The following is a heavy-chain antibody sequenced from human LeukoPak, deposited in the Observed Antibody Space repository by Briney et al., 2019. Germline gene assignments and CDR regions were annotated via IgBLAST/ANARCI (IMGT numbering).Heavy chain of an antibody. Sequence: GGSLRLSCAASGFTFSSYAMTWVRQAPGKGLEWVSAISDSGGSTYYADSVKGRFTISRDNSKNTLYLQMNSPRAEDTAVYYCAKDMIRGVSYFYSYGMDVWGQGTTVTVSS. CDR2: ISDSGGST. CDR1: GFTFSSYA. CDR3: AKDMIRGVSYFYSYGMDV. V-gene: IGHV3-23*01. D-gene: IGHD3-10*01. J-gene: IGHJ6*02.